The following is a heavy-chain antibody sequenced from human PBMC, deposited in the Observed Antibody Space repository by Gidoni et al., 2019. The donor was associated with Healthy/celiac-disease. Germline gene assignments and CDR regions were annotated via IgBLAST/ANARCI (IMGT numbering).Heavy chain of an antibody. CDR1: GFTFRSYW. D-gene: IGHD6-19*01. V-gene: IGHV3-7*03. Sequence: EVQLVESVGGLVQPGGSLSLSCAASGFTFRSYWLSWVRQAPGKGLEWVANIKQDGSEKYYVDSVKGRFTISRDNAKNSLYLQMNSLRAEDTAVYYCARDWRSSNSPWGQGTLVTVSS. CDR2: IKQDGSEK. CDR3: ARDWRSSNSP. J-gene: IGHJ5*02.